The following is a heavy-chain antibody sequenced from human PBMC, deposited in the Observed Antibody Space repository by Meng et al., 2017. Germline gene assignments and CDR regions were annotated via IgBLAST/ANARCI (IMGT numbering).Heavy chain of an antibody. CDR3: TTDYGDYYYFDY. CDR2: IKSKTDGGTT. CDR1: GFTFSNAW. J-gene: IGHJ4*02. D-gene: IGHD4-17*01. V-gene: IGHV3-15*01. Sequence: GLLWESGGGLVTPGGSLRLSCAASGFTFSNAWMSWVRQAPGKGLEWVGRIKSKTDGGTTDYAAPVKGRFTISRDDSKNTLYLQMNSLKTEDTAVYYCTTDYGDYYYFDYWGQGTLVTVSS.